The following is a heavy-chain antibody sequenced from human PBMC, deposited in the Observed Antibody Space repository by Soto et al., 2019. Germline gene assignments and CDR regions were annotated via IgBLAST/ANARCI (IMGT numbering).Heavy chain of an antibody. CDR2: TRNKANSYTT. D-gene: IGHD5-12*01. CDR1: GFTFSDHY. J-gene: IGHJ3*02. CDR3: ARSTGWLRFRAFDI. V-gene: IGHV3-72*01. Sequence: PGGSLRLSCAASGFTFSDHYMDWVRQAPGKGLEWVGRTRNKANSYTTEYAASVEGRFTISRDDSKNSLYLQMNSLKTEDTAVYYCARSTGWLRFRAFDIWGQGTMVTLSS.